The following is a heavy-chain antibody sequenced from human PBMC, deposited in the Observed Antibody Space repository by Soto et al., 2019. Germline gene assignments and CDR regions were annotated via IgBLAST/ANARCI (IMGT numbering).Heavy chain of an antibody. V-gene: IGHV3-30*18. CDR2: ISYHGSDI. CDR1: GFIFSRDG. Sequence: QVQLVESGGGVVQPGTSLTLSCAASGFIFSRDGMHWVRQAPGKGLEWVAVISYHGSDIYYADSVKGRFTISRDNSKNTVYLQMNSLRPEDTALYYCAKPKGADIHFDSLGQGTLVTVSS. J-gene: IGHJ4*02. CDR3: AKPKGADIHFDS. D-gene: IGHD3-9*01.